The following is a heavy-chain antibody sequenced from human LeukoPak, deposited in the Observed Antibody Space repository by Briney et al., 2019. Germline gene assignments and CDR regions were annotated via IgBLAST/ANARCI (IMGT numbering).Heavy chain of an antibody. D-gene: IGHD6-19*01. CDR3: AKGIYSSGWSYFDY. CDR1: GFTFSNYV. J-gene: IGHJ4*01. V-gene: IGHV3-23*01. CDR2: ISGGGDKT. Sequence: GGSLRLSCAASGFTFSNYVMSWVRQAPGRGLEWVSGISGGGDKTYYADSVKGRFTISRDNSKNTLYLQMNSLRAEDTASYYCAKGIYSSGWSYFDYWGHGTLVTVSS.